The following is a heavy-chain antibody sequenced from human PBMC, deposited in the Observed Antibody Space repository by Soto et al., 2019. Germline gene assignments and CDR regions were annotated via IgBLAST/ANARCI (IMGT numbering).Heavy chain of an antibody. J-gene: IGHJ5*02. CDR2: ISSGSSYI. Sequence: EVQLVESGGGLVKPGGSLRLSCVASGFTFSKYSMNWVRQAPDKGLEWVSAISSGSSYIYYADSVKGRFTISRDNGENSLDLQMNSLRTEDTAIYYCARQPCSSPSCYPNYFDPWGQGTRVTVSS. D-gene: IGHD2-2*01. V-gene: IGHV3-21*01. CDR3: ARQPCSSPSCYPNYFDP. CDR1: GFTFSKYS.